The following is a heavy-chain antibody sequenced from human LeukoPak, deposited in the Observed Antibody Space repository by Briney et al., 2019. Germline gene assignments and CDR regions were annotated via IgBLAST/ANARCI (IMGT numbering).Heavy chain of an antibody. D-gene: IGHD6-19*01. CDR1: GFTFSDYY. J-gene: IGHJ4*02. Sequence: GGSLRLSCAASGFTFSDYYMSWIRQAPGKGLEWVSYISSSGSTIYYADSVKGRFTISRDNSKNTLYLQMNSLRAEDTAVYYCAKDHRTGGWYYFDYWGQGTLVTVSS. CDR3: AKDHRTGGWYYFDY. V-gene: IGHV3-11*01. CDR2: ISSSGSTI.